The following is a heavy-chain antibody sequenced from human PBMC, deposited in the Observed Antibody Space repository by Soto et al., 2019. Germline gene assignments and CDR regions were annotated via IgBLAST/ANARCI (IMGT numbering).Heavy chain of an antibody. CDR3: ASLVVVAATTEYFQH. V-gene: IGHV5-51*01. D-gene: IGHD2-15*01. CDR1: GYSFTSYW. CDR2: IYPGDSDT. J-gene: IGHJ1*01. Sequence: GESLKISCKGSGYSFTSYWIGWVRQMPGKGLEWMGIIYPGDSDTRYSPSFQGQVTISADKSISTAYLQWSSLKASDTAMYYCASLVVVAATTEYFQHWGQGTLVTVSS.